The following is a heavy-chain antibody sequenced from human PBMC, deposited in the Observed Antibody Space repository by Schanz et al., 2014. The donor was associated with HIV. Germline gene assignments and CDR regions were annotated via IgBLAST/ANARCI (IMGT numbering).Heavy chain of an antibody. CDR3: ARDAIAVAGPCDF. V-gene: IGHV1-18*01. J-gene: IGHJ4*02. CDR1: GYTFTRYG. Sequence: QVHLVQSGAEVRDPGASVKVSCRSSGYTFTRYGISWVRQAPGQGLEWMGWINGYNGHTIYAQSFQDKLTMTTDTYTNTAYMELRSLRSDDTAVYFCARDAIAVAGPCDFWGQGTLVTVSS. CDR2: INGYNGHT. D-gene: IGHD6-19*01.